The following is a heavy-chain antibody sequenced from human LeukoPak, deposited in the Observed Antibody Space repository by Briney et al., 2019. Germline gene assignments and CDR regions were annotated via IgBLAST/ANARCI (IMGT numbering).Heavy chain of an antibody. CDR2: YHNGNS. CDR3: ARLWDSTGLYFYYYMDV. V-gene: IGHV4-39*01. D-gene: IGHD6-25*01. Sequence: SETLSLTCIVSGVSIRSDTYYWGWIRQPPGKGLEWIGNYHNGNSYYNPSLRSRVTISEDTSGNQFSLRVTSVTAADTAVYYCARLWDSTGLYFYYYMDVWGEGTTVTVSS. J-gene: IGHJ6*03. CDR1: GVSIRSDTYY.